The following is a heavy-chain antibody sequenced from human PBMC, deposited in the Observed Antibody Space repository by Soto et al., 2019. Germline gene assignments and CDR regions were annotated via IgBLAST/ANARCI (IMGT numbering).Heavy chain of an antibody. V-gene: IGHV1-3*04. Sequence: GASVKVSCKTSGYTFTDYGLHWVRQAPGQGLEWMGWINTANGETKNPRKFQGRVTITRDTSASTAYMELSSLRSEDTAVYYCARVDYACSCYYQGSFHYWGQGTLVTVSS. J-gene: IGHJ4*02. D-gene: IGHD3-22*01. CDR3: ARVDYACSCYYQGSFHY. CDR1: GYTFTDYG. CDR2: INTANGET.